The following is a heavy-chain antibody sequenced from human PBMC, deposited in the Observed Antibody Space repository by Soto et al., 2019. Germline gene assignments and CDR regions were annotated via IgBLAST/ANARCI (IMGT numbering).Heavy chain of an antibody. CDR2: ISGSGGST. Sequence: GGSLRLSCAASGFTFSSYAMSWVRQAPGKGLEWVSAISGSGGSTYYADSVKGRFTISRDNSKNTLYLQMNSLRAEDTAVYYCAKGRLVFGVVSIVLFDYWGQGTLVTVSS. D-gene: IGHD3-3*01. J-gene: IGHJ4*02. CDR1: GFTFSSYA. CDR3: AKGRLVFGVVSIVLFDY. V-gene: IGHV3-23*01.